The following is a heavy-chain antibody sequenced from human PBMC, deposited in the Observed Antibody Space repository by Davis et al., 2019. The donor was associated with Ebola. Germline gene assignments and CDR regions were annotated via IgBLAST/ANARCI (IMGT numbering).Heavy chain of an antibody. J-gene: IGHJ4*02. V-gene: IGHV2-70*01. Sequence: SGPTLVKPTQTLTLTCTFSGFSLRSRGMSVSWIRQPPGKALEWLALIARDDDKYYSTSLKTRLTISKDTSKNQVVLTMANMDPVDTATYYCAREGPQGYYYDSSGFDYWGQGTLVTVSS. CDR1: GFSLRSRGMS. CDR2: IARDDDK. CDR3: AREGPQGYYYDSSGFDY. D-gene: IGHD3-22*01.